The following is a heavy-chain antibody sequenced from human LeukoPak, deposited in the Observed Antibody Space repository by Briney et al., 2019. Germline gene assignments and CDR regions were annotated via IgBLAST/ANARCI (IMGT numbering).Heavy chain of an antibody. CDR2: ISGSGGST. Sequence: QPGGSLRLSCAASGFTFSSYGMHWVRQAPGKGLEWASAISGSGGSTYYADSVKGRFTISRDNSKNTLYLQMNSLRAEDTAVYYCAKGSSDSHYYYYYMDVWGKGTTVTVSS. V-gene: IGHV3-23*01. J-gene: IGHJ6*03. CDR3: AKGSSDSHYYYYYMDV. CDR1: GFTFSSYG. D-gene: IGHD2-15*01.